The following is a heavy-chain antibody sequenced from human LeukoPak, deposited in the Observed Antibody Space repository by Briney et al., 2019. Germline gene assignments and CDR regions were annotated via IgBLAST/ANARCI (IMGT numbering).Heavy chain of an antibody. D-gene: IGHD3-22*01. V-gene: IGHV4-39*07. CDR1: GGSISSYY. J-gene: IGHJ4*02. CDR3: ATGYYDSSGYYYFDY. CDR2: IYYSGST. Sequence: SETLSLTCTVSGGSISSYYWGWIRQPPGKGLEWIGSIYYSGSTYYNPSLKSQVTISVDTSKNQFSLKLSSVTAADTAVYYCATGYYDSSGYYYFDYWGQGTLVTVSS.